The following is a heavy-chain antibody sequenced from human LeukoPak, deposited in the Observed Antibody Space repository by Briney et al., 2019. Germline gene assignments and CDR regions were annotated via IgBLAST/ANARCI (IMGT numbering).Heavy chain of an antibody. CDR2: IYYSGST. CDR1: GGSISSSSYY. CDR3: ARATPRDAFDI. Sequence: SETLSLTCTVSGGSISSSSYYWGWIRQPPGKGLEWIGSIYYSGSTYYNPSLKSRVTISVDTSKNQFSLKLSSVTAADTAVYYCARATPRDAFDIWGQGTMVTVSS. V-gene: IGHV4-39*07. J-gene: IGHJ3*02.